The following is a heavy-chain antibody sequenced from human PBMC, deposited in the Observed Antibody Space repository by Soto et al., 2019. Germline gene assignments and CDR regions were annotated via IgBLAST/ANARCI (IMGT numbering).Heavy chain of an antibody. V-gene: IGHV4-30-4*01. CDR2: IYYSWIA. Sequence: QVQLQESGPGLVRPSQTLSLTCTVSGGSISSGDSYWSWIRQPPGKGLEWLGYIYYSWIAYSSPSLQSRLTILIDTSKNQFPLKLNSVTAADTAVYYCARGAYSDSSSYFDYWGQGALVTVSS. J-gene: IGHJ4*02. CDR3: ARGAYSDSSSYFDY. CDR1: GGSISSGDSY. D-gene: IGHD6-6*01.